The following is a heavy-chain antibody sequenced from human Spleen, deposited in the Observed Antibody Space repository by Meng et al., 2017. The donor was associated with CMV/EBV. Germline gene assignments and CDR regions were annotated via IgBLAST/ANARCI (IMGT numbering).Heavy chain of an antibody. J-gene: IGHJ3*02. CDR3: AREDREGVGTTGGDVFDI. CDR2: INHSGRT. CDR1: GGSFSGYY. Sequence: SETLSLTCHVYGGSFSGYYWSWNRQPPGKGLGWNGEINHSGRTNYNTSIKSRVTISVDTSKNQFSRKLNSVTAADTAVYYCAREDREGVGTTGGDVFDIWGQGTMVTVSS. D-gene: IGHD1-26*01. V-gene: IGHV4-34*01.